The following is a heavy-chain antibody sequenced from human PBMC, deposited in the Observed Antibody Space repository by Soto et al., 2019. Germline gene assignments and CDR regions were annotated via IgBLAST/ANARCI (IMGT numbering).Heavy chain of an antibody. CDR3: ARDKITGLFDY. J-gene: IGHJ4*02. CDR1: GGSFSGYS. CDR2: INHSGST. D-gene: IGHD2-8*02. V-gene: IGHV4-34*01. Sequence: QVQLQQWGAGLLKPSETLSLTCAVYGGSFSGYSWTWLRQPPGTGLEWIGEINHSGSTNYNPSLKXRFTXSXHTSKNQFSLKLTSVTAADTAVYYCARDKITGLFDYWGQGTLVTVSS.